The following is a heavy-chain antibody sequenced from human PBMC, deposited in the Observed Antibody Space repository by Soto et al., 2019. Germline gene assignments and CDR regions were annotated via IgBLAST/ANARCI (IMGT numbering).Heavy chain of an antibody. CDR2: INPSGGST. V-gene: IGHV1-46*01. D-gene: IGHD3-3*01. CDR1: GYTFTSYY. Sequence: SVKVSCKASGYTFTSYYMHWVRQAPGQGLEWMGIINPSGGSTSYAQKFQGRVTMTRDTSTSTVYMELSSLRSEDTAVYYCARDLGKGYDFWSGYPHYGMDVWGQGTTVTVSS. J-gene: IGHJ6*02. CDR3: ARDLGKGYDFWSGYPHYGMDV.